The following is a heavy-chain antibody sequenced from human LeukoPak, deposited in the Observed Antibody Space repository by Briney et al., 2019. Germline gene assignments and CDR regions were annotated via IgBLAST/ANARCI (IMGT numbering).Heavy chain of an antibody. Sequence: GESLKISCKGSGNSFTRYWIGWVRQMPGKGLEWMGIIFPGDSDTRYSPSFQGQVTISADKSISTAYLQWSSLKASDTAMYYCARRILTGYASTYYFDYWGQGTLVTVSS. J-gene: IGHJ4*02. V-gene: IGHV5-51*01. D-gene: IGHD3-9*01. CDR2: IFPGDSDT. CDR1: GNSFTRYW. CDR3: ARRILTGYASTYYFDY.